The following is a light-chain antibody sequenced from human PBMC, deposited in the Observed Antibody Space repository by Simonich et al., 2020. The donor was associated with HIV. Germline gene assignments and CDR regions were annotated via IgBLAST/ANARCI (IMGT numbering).Light chain of an antibody. J-gene: IGLJ3*02. CDR3: CSYAGGSTWV. Sequence: QSALTQPASVSGSPGQSITISCTGTSSDVGSYNLVSWYQQHPGTAPKLLIYEDSQRPSGVSKRFSGSKSGNTASLTISGLQAEDEADYYCCSYAGGSTWVFGGGTKLTVL. V-gene: IGLV2-23*01. CDR1: SSDVGSYNL. CDR2: EDS.